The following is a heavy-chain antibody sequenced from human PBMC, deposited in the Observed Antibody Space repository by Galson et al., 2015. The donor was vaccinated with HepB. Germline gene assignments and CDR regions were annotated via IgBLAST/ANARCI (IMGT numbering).Heavy chain of an antibody. V-gene: IGHV3-23*01. J-gene: IGHJ4*02. D-gene: IGHD3-10*01. Sequence: SLRLSCAASGFTFSSYAMSWVRQAPGKGLEWVSAISGSGGSTYYADSVKGRFTISRDNSKNTLYLQMNSLRAEDTAVYYCAKDRVFSPCYGSGRYPLWGQGTLVTVSS. CDR3: AKDRVFSPCYGSGRYPL. CDR1: GFTFSSYA. CDR2: ISGSGGST.